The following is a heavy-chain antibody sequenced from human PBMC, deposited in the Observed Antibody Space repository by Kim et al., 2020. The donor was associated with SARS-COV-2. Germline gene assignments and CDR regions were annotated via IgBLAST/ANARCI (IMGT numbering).Heavy chain of an antibody. J-gene: IGHJ4*02. D-gene: IGHD2-21*02. Sequence: ASVKVSCKASGYTFTSYGISWVRQAPGQGLEWMGWISAYNGNTNYAQKLQGRVTMTTDTSTSTAYMELRSLRSDDTAVYYCARVYLQDYADLDEIKAYCGGGCYPDYWGQGTLVTVSA. CDR1: GYTFTSYG. V-gene: IGHV1-18*01. CDR3: ARVYLQDYADLDEIKAYCGGGCYPDY. CDR2: ISAYNGNT.